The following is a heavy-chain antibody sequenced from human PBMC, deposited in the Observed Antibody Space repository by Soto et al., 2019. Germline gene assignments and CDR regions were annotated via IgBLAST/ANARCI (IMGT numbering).Heavy chain of an antibody. CDR1: GFTFSSYA. CDR3: ARDSTNLVVTAYYFDY. CDR2: ISYDGSNK. D-gene: IGHD3-22*01. V-gene: IGHV3-30-3*01. Sequence: RLSCAASGFTFSSYAMHWVRQAPGKGLEWVAVISYDGSNKYYADSVKGRFTISRDNSKNTLYLQMNSLRAEDTAVYYCARDSTNLVVTAYYFDYWGQGTLVTVFS. J-gene: IGHJ4*02.